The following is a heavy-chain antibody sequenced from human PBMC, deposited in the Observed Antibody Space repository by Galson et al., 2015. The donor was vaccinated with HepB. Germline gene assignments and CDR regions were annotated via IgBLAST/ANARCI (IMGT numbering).Heavy chain of an antibody. J-gene: IGHJ5*02. D-gene: IGHD3-10*01. CDR2: IYPDDSDT. V-gene: IGHV5-51*03. CDR3: ARRGYYYGSGSWNWFDP. Sequence: QSGAEVKKPGESLRISCKGSGYSFTTYWIGWVRQMPGKGLEWMGIIYPDDSDTKYSPSFQGQVTISADKSISTAYLQWSSLKASDTAMYYCARRGYYYGSGSWNWFDPWGQGTLVTVSS. CDR1: GYSFTTYW.